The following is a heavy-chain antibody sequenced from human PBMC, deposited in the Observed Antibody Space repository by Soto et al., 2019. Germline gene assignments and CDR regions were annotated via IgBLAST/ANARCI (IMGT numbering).Heavy chain of an antibody. CDR3: AGAIRSSSNLVWFDP. CDR1: GGSFSGYY. J-gene: IGHJ5*02. Sequence: SETLSLTCAVYGGSFSGYYWSWIRQPPGKGLEWIGEINHSGSTNYNPSLKSRVTISVDTSKNQFSLKLSSVTAADTAVYYCAGAIRSSSNLVWFDPWGQGTLVTVSS. CDR2: INHSGST. D-gene: IGHD6-6*01. V-gene: IGHV4-34*01.